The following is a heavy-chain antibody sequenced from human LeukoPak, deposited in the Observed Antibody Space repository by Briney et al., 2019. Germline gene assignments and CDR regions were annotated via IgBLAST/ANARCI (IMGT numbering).Heavy chain of an antibody. CDR3: ARSTYYDFWSGYPCGMDV. D-gene: IGHD3-3*01. CDR2: IWYDGSNK. Sequence: GGSLRLSCAASGFTFSSYGVHWVRQAPGKGLEWVAVIWYDGSNKYYADSVKGRFTISRDNSKNTLYLQMNSLRAEDTAVYYCARSTYYDFWSGYPCGMDVWGQGTTVTVSS. V-gene: IGHV3-33*01. J-gene: IGHJ6*02. CDR1: GFTFSSYG.